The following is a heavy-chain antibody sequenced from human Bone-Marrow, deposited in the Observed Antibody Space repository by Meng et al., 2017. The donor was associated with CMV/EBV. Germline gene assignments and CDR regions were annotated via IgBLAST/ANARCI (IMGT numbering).Heavy chain of an antibody. J-gene: IGHJ6*02. V-gene: IGHV3-30*02. CDR3: AKSIIGGKSITIFGVRYYYGIDV. D-gene: IGHD3-3*01. CDR2: IRYDGSTK. CDR1: GFTFSSYG. Sequence: GGSLRLSCAASGFTFSSYGVHWVRQAPGKGLEWVAFIRYDGSTKYYADSVKGRFTISRDNSKNTLYLQLNSLRAEDTAVYYCAKSIIGGKSITIFGVRYYYGIDVWGQGTTVAVSS.